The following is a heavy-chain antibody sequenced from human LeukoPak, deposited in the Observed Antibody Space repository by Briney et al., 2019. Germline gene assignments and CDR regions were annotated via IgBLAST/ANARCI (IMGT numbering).Heavy chain of an antibody. CDR1: GGSISSDNYY. D-gene: IGHD3-22*01. CDR2: IYYSGST. J-gene: IGHJ4*02. V-gene: IGHV4-39*07. Sequence: SETLSLTCTVSGGSISSDNYYWGWIRQPPGKGLEFIGSIYYSGSTYYNPSLKSRVTISVDTSKNQFSLKLSSVTATDTAVYYCARSSSGYLLFDYWGQGTLVTVSS. CDR3: ARSSSGYLLFDY.